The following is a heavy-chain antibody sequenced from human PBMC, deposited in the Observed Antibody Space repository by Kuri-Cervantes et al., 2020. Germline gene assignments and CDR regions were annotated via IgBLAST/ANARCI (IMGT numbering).Heavy chain of an antibody. J-gene: IGHJ4*02. V-gene: IGHV1-3*01. Sequence: ASVKVSCKASGYTFTSYAMHWVRQAPGQRLEWMGWINAGNGNTKYPQKFQGRVTITRDTSASTAYMELRSLRSDDTAVYYCARSLYSGSYYVDYWGQGTLVTVSS. CDR2: INAGNGNT. CDR3: ARSLYSGSYYVDY. CDR1: GYTFTSYA. D-gene: IGHD1-26*01.